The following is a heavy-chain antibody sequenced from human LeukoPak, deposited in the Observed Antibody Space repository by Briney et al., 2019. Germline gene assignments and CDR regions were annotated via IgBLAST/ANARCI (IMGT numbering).Heavy chain of an antibody. CDR1: GYSFTNYW. CDR3: ARLQGDGYNFFWWFDP. Sequence: GEALKISCYGSGYSFTNYWIGWARQMPGKGMGWRGTIYPGDSDTRYSTSFQGQVTIGADKPISTAYLQWSSLKASDTAMYYCARLQGDGYNFFWWFDPWGQGTLVTVSS. CDR2: IYPGDSDT. V-gene: IGHV5-51*01. J-gene: IGHJ5*02. D-gene: IGHD5-24*01.